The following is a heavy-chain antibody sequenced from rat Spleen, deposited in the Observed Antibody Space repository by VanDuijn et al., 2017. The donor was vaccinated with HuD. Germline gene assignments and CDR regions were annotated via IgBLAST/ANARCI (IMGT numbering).Heavy chain of an antibody. V-gene: IGHV3-3*01. CDR3: ARSDGVHYYLPFAD. D-gene: IGHD1-1*01. CDR2: INSAGST. Sequence: EVQLQESGPGLVKPSQSLSLTCSVTGYSITSSYRWNWIRKFPGNKLEWMGYINSAGSTIYNPSLNSRISITRDTSKNQFFLQVNSVSSEDTATYYCARSDGVHYYLPFADWGHGTLVTASS. CDR1: GYSITSSYR. J-gene: IGHJ3*01.